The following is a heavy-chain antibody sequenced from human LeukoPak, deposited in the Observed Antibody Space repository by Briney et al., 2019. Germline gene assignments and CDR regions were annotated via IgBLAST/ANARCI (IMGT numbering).Heavy chain of an antibody. CDR1: GDSVSTNSAA. V-gene: IGHV6-1*01. D-gene: IGHD6-6*01. J-gene: IGHJ4*02. CDR3: ASSSIAARGARGGIDY. Sequence: SQTLSLTCAISGDSVSTNSAAWNWIRQSPSRGLEWLGRTYYRSKWNNDYAVSVKSRIIINPDTTKNQFSLQLDSVTPEDTAVYYCASSSIAARGARGGIDYWGQGTLVTVSS. CDR2: TYYRSKWNN.